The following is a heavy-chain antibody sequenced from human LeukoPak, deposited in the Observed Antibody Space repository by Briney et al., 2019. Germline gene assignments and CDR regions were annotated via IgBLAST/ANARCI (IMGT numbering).Heavy chain of an antibody. J-gene: IGHJ3*02. CDR1: GFTFSSYA. D-gene: IGHD2-21*01. CDR2: ISGSGGST. V-gene: IGHV3-23*01. CDR3: ATDLGIFSLDDAFDI. Sequence: GGSLRPSCAASGFTFSSYAMSWVRQAPGKGLEWVSAISGSGGSTYYADAMKGRFTISGDYSKNPQYLQINILRAEDTAGYYCATDLGIFSLDDAFDIWGQGTMVTVSS.